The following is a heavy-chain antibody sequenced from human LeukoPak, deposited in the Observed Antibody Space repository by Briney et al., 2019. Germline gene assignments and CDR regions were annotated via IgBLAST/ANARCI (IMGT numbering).Heavy chain of an antibody. D-gene: IGHD3-3*01. V-gene: IGHV3-74*01. CDR3: ARDNGFWSGYYPYASDY. CDR2: INTDGSST. Sequence: PGGSLRLSCAASGSTFSTYWMHWVRQVPGKGLVWVSRINTDGSSTNYADSVKGRFTISRDNAKNTLYLQMNSLRAEDTAVYYCARDNGFWSGYYPYASDYWGQGTLVTVSS. CDR1: GSTFSTYW. J-gene: IGHJ4*02.